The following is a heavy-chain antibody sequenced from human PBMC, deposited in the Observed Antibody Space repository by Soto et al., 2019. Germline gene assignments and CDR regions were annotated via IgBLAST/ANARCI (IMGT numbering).Heavy chain of an antibody. D-gene: IGHD6-19*01. CDR3: ARRGGWSPPSED. CDR1: GVSFRGYY. J-gene: IGHJ4*02. V-gene: IGHV4-34*01. CDR2: INHSGTT. Sequence: QVQLQQWGAGQLKPSETLSLTCAVYGVSFRGYYWAWIRQSPGKGLEWIGDINHSGTTHYNPSLKSRVTISLDTSKNQFSLRLTSVTAADTAIYFCARRGGWSPPSEDWGQGTLVTVSS.